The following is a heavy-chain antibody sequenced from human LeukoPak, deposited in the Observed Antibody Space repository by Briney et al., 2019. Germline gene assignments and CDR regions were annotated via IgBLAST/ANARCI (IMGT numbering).Heavy chain of an antibody. Sequence: ASVKVSCKASGYTFTSYDINWVRPATGQGLEWMGWMNPNSGNTGYAQKFQGRVTMTRNTSISTAYMELSSLRSEDTAVYYCARCPYRRSSWYPRCWFDPWGQGTLVTVSS. V-gene: IGHV1-8*01. CDR1: GYTFTSYD. J-gene: IGHJ5*02. CDR3: ARCPYRRSSWYPRCWFDP. D-gene: IGHD6-13*01. CDR2: MNPNSGNT.